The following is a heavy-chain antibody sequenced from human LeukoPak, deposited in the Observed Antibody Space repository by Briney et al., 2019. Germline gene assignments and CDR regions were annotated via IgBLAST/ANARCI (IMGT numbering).Heavy chain of an antibody. D-gene: IGHD6-19*01. CDR1: GGSISSYY. V-gene: IGHV4-59*08. Sequence: KSSETLSLTCTVSGGSISSYYWSWIRQPPGKGLEWIGYIYYSGSTKYNPSLKSRVTISVDTSKNQFSLKLSSVTAADTAVYYCARRGSGWYYFDYWGQGTLVTVSS. CDR3: ARRGSGWYYFDY. J-gene: IGHJ4*02. CDR2: IYYSGST.